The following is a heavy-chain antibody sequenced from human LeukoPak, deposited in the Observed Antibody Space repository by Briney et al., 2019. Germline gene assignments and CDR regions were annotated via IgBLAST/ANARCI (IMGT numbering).Heavy chain of an antibody. V-gene: IGHV3-23*01. Sequence: GGSLRLSCAASGFTFSSYATNWVRQAPGKALEWVSAISGSGGSTYYADSVKGRFTISRDNSKNTLYLQMNSLRAEDTAVYYCAKAPQYYDFWSGLRGAFDIWGQGTMVTVSS. CDR2: ISGSGGST. J-gene: IGHJ3*02. CDR1: GFTFSSYA. CDR3: AKAPQYYDFWSGLRGAFDI. D-gene: IGHD3-3*01.